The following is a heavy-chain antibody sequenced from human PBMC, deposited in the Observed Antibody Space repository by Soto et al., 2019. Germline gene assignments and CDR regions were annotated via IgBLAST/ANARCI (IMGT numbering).Heavy chain of an antibody. J-gene: IGHJ4*02. Sequence: GASVKVSCKASGYTFTSYGISWVRQAPGQGLEWMGWISAYNGNTNYAQKLQGRVTMTTDTSTSTAYMELRSLRSDDTAVYYCARDVVPLHLGELSFLPFDYWGQGTLVTVSS. D-gene: IGHD3-16*02. V-gene: IGHV1-18*01. CDR2: ISAYNGNT. CDR3: ARDVVPLHLGELSFLPFDY. CDR1: GYTFTSYG.